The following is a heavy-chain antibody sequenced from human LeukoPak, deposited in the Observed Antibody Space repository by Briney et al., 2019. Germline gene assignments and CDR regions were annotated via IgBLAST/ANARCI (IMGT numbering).Heavy chain of an antibody. CDR1: GYSISSGYY. Sequence: PSETRSLTCAVSGYSISSGYYWGWIRQPPGKGLEWIGRIYHSGSTYYNPSLKSRVTIAVYTSKNQFSLKLSSVTAADTAVYYCARLSRITMVRGVMGYFDYWGQGTLVTVSS. V-gene: IGHV4-38-2*01. CDR2: IYHSGST. CDR3: ARLSRITMVRGVMGYFDY. J-gene: IGHJ4*02. D-gene: IGHD3-10*01.